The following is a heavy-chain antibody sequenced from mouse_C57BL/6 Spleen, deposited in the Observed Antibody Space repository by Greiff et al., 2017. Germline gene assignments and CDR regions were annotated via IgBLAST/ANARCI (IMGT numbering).Heavy chain of an antibody. V-gene: IGHV5-6*02. Sequence: EVNLVESGGDLVKPGGSLKLSCAASGFTFSSYGMSWVRQTPDKRLEWVATISSGGSYTYYPDSVKGRVTISRDNAKNTLYLQMSSLKSEDTAMYYCARRRDSNYPFDYWGQGTTLTVSS. J-gene: IGHJ2*01. CDR2: ISSGGSYT. D-gene: IGHD2-5*01. CDR3: ARRRDSNYPFDY. CDR1: GFTFSSYG.